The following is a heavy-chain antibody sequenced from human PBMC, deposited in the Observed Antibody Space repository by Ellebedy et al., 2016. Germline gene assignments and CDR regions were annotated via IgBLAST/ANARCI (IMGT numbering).Heavy chain of an antibody. CDR2: ISSSGGAL. CDR3: ARDNWDYCSGDSCRPPDY. CDR1: GFTFSDYY. D-gene: IGHD2-15*01. V-gene: IGHV3-11*01. Sequence: GGSLRLSCAASGFTFSDYYMSWIRQAPGKGLEWVSYISSSGGALSYADSVEGRFTISRDNAKNSLYLQMNSLRGEDTAVYYCARDNWDYCSGDSCRPPDYWGQGTLVTVSS. J-gene: IGHJ4*02.